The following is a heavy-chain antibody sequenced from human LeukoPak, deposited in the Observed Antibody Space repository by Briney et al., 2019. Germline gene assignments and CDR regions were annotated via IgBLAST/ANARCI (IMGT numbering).Heavy chain of an antibody. CDR1: GYTFTGYY. J-gene: IGHJ4*02. Sequence: ASVKVSCKASGYTFTGYYMDWVRQAPGQGLEWMGGINPNSGGTNYAQKFQGRVTMTRDTSISTAYMELSRLRSDDTAVYYCARARWLLKGFDYWGQGALVTVSS. CDR3: ARARWLLKGFDY. D-gene: IGHD5-24*01. CDR2: INPNSGGT. V-gene: IGHV1-2*02.